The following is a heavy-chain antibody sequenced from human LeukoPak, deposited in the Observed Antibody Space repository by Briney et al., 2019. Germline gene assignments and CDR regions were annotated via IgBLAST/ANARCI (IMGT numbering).Heavy chain of an antibody. CDR1: GFTFSNYG. V-gene: IGHV3-23*01. J-gene: IGHJ4*02. Sequence: GGSLRLSCAASGFTFSNYGMSWVRQAPGKGLEWVSAISGSGASTYYADSVKGRFSISRDNSKNTPYLQMNSLRAEDTAVYYCAKPPSMIIVVPLDFWGQGTLVTVSS. CDR2: ISGSGAST. D-gene: IGHD3-22*01. CDR3: AKPPSMIIVVPLDF.